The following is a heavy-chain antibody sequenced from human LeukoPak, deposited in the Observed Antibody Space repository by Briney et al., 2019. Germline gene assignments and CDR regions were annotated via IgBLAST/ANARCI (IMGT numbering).Heavy chain of an antibody. CDR2: MSPNSGDT. Sequence: ASVKVSCKAPGYTFTTHDINWVRQATGQGLEWLGWMSPNSGDTGYAQKFQGRVTMTSDSSISTAYMELSSLRSEDTAIYYCVRTPPNWGFDYWGQGTLVTVSS. D-gene: IGHD7-27*01. V-gene: IGHV1-8*01. CDR1: GYTFTTHD. CDR3: VRTPPNWGFDY. J-gene: IGHJ4*02.